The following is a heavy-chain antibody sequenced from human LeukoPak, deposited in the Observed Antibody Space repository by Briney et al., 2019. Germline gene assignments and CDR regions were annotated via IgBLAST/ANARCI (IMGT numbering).Heavy chain of an antibody. Sequence: GRSLRLSCAASGFTFDDYAMHWVRQAPGKGLEWVSGISWNSGSIGYADSVKGRFTISRDNAKNSLYLQMNSLRAEDTALYYCAKGTTRPWLHYYYGMDVWGQGTTVTVSS. V-gene: IGHV3-9*01. CDR2: ISWNSGSI. D-gene: IGHD3-22*01. J-gene: IGHJ6*02. CDR3: AKGTTRPWLHYYYGMDV. CDR1: GFTFDDYA.